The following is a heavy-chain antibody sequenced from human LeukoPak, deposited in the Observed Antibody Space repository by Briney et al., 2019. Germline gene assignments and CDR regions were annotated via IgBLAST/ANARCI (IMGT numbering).Heavy chain of an antibody. D-gene: IGHD1-26*01. CDR3: ARAVGWRTYYFDY. CDR2: IYYSGST. CDR1: GGSISSSSYY. V-gene: IGHV4-39*07. Sequence: SEALSLTCTVSGGSISSSSYYWGWIRQPPGKGLEWIGSIYYSGSTYYNPSLKSRVTISVDTSKNQFSLKLSSVTAADTAVYYCARAVGWRTYYFDYWGQGTLVTVSS. J-gene: IGHJ4*02.